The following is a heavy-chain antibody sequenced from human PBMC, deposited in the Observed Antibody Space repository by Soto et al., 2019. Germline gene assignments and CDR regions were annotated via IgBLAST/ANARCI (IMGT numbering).Heavy chain of an antibody. CDR2: ISYDGSNQ. J-gene: IGHJ4*02. Sequence: HPGGSLGLSCAASGVTFNIYGMHWVRQAPDKGLEWVALISYDGSNQYYADSVKGRFTISRDNSKNTLFLQMNSLRADDTAVYYCAKDQASGQGSFDSWGQGTLVTVSS. V-gene: IGHV3-30*18. CDR1: GVTFNIYG. CDR3: AKDQASGQGSFDS.